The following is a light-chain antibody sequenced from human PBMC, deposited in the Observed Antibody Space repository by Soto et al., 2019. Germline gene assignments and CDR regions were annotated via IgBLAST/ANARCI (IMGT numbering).Light chain of an antibody. CDR1: QGISNY. V-gene: IGKV1-27*01. CDR3: QKYNSAPRT. J-gene: IGKJ1*01. Sequence: DIQMTQSPSSLSASVGDRVTITCRASQGISNYLAWYQQKPGKVPKLLIYDASTLQSGVPSRFSGSGSGTDFTLTISSQQPEDVANYYCQKYNSAPRTFGQGTKVEIK. CDR2: DAS.